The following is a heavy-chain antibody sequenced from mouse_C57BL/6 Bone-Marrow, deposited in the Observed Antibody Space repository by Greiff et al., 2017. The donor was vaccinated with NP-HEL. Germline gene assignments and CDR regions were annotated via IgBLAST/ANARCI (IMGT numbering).Heavy chain of an antibody. CDR1: GYSFTGYY. Sequence: VQLQQSGPELVKPGASVKISCKASGYSFTGYYMNWVKQSPEKSLEWIGEINPSTGGTTYNQKFKAKATLTVDKSSSTAYMQLKSLTSEDAAVYNCARSDYEYAWYFDVGGTGTTVTVSS. D-gene: IGHD2-4*01. CDR3: ARSDYEYAWYFDV. J-gene: IGHJ1*03. V-gene: IGHV1-42*01. CDR2: INPSTGGT.